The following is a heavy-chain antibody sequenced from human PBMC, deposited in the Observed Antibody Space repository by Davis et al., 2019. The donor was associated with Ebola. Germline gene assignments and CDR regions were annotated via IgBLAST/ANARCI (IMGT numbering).Heavy chain of an antibody. CDR1: GGSISSGDYY. CDR3: ARDTLSIFGVVRWFDP. D-gene: IGHD3-3*01. Sequence: SETLSLTCTVSGGSISSGDYYWSWIRQPPGKGLEWIGYIYYSGSTYYNPSLKSRVTISVDTSKNQFSLKLSSVTAADTAVYYCARDTLSIFGVVRWFDPWGQGTLVTVSS. V-gene: IGHV4-30-4*01. CDR2: IYYSGST. J-gene: IGHJ5*02.